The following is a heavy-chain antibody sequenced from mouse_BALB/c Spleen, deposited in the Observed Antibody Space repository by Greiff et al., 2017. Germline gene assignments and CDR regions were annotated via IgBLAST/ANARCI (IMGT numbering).Heavy chain of an antibody. Sequence: VQLQQPGAELVRPGASVKLSCKASGYTFTSYWINWVKQRPGQGLEWIGNIYPSDSYTNYNQKFKDKATLTVDKSSSTAYMQLSSPTSEDSAVYYCTRGEAGTGYYFDYWGQGTTLTVSS. CDR3: TRGEAGTGYYFDY. D-gene: IGHD2-14*01. V-gene: IGHV1-69*02. CDR2: IYPSDSYT. CDR1: GYTFTSYW. J-gene: IGHJ2*01.